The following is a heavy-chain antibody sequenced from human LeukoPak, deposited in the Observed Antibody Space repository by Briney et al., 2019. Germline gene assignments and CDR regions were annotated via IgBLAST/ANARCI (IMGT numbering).Heavy chain of an antibody. V-gene: IGHV4-38-2*02. J-gene: IGHJ5*02. D-gene: IGHD3-10*01. CDR2: VFHRGTT. Sequence: SETLSLTCTVSGYSINSAFYWGWIRVPPGKGLEWIGSVFHRGTTYYNSSLKSRVNISIDTSKNQFSLKLNSLTAEDTAMYYCVRDGYYGSGSPGWFGPWGPGTLVIVSS. CDR1: GYSINSAFY. CDR3: VRDGYYGSGSPGWFGP.